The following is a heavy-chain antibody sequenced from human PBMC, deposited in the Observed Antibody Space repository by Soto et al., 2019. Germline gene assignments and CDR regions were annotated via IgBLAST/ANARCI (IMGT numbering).Heavy chain of an antibody. V-gene: IGHV3-23*01. CDR1: GFTFSSYA. J-gene: IGHJ6*02. Sequence: GGSLRLSCAASGFTFSSYAMSWVRQAPGKGLEWVSAISGSGGSTYYADSVKGRFTISRDNSKNTLYLQMNSLRAEDTAVYYCADDFWSGTDYYYGMDVWGQGTTVTVSS. CDR3: ADDFWSGTDYYYGMDV. D-gene: IGHD3-3*01. CDR2: ISGSGGST.